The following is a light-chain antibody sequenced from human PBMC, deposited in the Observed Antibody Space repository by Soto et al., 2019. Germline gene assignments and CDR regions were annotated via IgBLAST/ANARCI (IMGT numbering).Light chain of an antibody. Sequence: DIQMTQSPYSLSASVGDSVTITCRASQNIRTYLNWYQQKPGRAPKLLIYKASTLKSGVPSRFSGSGSGTEFTLTISSLQPDDFATYYCQHYNSYSEAFGQGTKVELK. CDR1: QNIRTY. CDR2: KAS. CDR3: QHYNSYSEA. V-gene: IGKV1-5*03. J-gene: IGKJ1*01.